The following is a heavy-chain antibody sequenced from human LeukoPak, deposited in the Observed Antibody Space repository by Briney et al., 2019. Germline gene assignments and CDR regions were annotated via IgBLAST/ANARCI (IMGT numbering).Heavy chain of an antibody. CDR2: IYPGVPDD. V-gene: IGHV5-51*01. CDR1: GYGFTTEW. Sequence: GQSLTISCNGSGYGFTTEWIGWVRHVTGKGLGWMGLIYPGVPDDRYSPFCQGQDKLSADKAISTDYREWSSLKASDTAMYYCAGLHSGYDFAFACWGQG. J-gene: IGHJ6*01. CDR3: AGLHSGYDFAFAC. D-gene: IGHD5-12*01.